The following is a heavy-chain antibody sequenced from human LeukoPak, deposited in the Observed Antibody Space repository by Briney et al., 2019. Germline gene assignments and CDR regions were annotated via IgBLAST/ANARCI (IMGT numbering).Heavy chain of an antibody. CDR1: GFTFDDYA. Sequence: GGSLRLSCAASGFTFDDYAMHWVRQPPGKGLEWVSLISGDGGSTYCADSVKGRFTISRGNSKNSLYLQMNSLRTEDTALYYCAKVFSGNYGLSDYWGQGTLVTVSS. D-gene: IGHD1-26*01. J-gene: IGHJ4*02. CDR3: AKVFSGNYGLSDY. CDR2: ISGDGGST. V-gene: IGHV3-43*02.